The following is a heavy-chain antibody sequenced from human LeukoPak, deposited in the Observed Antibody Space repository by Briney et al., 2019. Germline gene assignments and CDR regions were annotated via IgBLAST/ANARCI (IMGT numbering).Heavy chain of an antibody. CDR1: GFTFRSYA. D-gene: IGHD3-22*01. J-gene: IGHJ4*02. V-gene: IGHV3-23*01. CDR2: ISAGGGST. CDR3: ARLIYDSSGYYYPPYFDY. Sequence: PGGSLRLSCAASGFTFRSYAMSWVRQAPGKGLEWVSAISAGGGSTYYADSVKGRFTISRDNAKNTLYLQMNSLGAEDTAVYYCARLIYDSSGYYYPPYFDYWGQGTLVTVSS.